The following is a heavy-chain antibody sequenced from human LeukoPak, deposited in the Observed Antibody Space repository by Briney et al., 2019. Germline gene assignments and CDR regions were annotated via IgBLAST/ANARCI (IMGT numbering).Heavy chain of an antibody. J-gene: IGHJ4*02. Sequence: GASVKVSCKVSGYTLTELSMHWVRQAPGKGLEWMGGFDPEDGETIYAQKFQGRVTMTRDTSTSTVYMELSSLRSEDTAVYYCALGYSSGWYYFDYWGQGTLVTVSS. V-gene: IGHV1-24*01. CDR3: ALGYSSGWYYFDY. CDR2: FDPEDGET. CDR1: GYTLTELS. D-gene: IGHD6-19*01.